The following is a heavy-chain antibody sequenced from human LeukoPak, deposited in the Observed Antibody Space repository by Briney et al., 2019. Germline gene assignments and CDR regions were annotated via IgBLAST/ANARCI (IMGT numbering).Heavy chain of an antibody. CDR1: GYTFTGYY. CDR2: INPNSGGT. Sequence: GASVKVSCKASGYTFTGYYMHWVRQAPGQGLEWMGWINPNSGGTNYAQKFQGRVTMTRDTSISTAYMELSRLRSDDTAVYYCARVLKIIAAAGIQHLNWLDPWGQGTLVTVSS. D-gene: IGHD6-13*01. V-gene: IGHV1-2*02. J-gene: IGHJ5*02. CDR3: ARVLKIIAAAGIQHLNWLDP.